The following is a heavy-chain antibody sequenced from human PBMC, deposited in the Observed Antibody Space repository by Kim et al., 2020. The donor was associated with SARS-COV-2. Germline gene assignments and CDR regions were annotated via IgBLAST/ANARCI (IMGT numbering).Heavy chain of an antibody. D-gene: IGHD3-16*01. CDR2: LSWNSGYI. CDR1: GFTFGNYA. Sequence: GGSLRLSCAASGFTFGNYAMHWVRQAPGKGLEWVSGLSWNSGYIDYAGSVKGRFTISRDNAKNSLYLQMTSLRPEDTALYYCVKDIDGGRGAFDYWGQGTLVTVSS. V-gene: IGHV3-9*01. CDR3: VKDIDGGRGAFDY. J-gene: IGHJ4*02.